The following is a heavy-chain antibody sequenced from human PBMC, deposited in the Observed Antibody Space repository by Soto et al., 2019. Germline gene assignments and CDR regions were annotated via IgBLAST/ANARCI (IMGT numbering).Heavy chain of an antibody. CDR3: ANILVGQWLVPGGY. V-gene: IGHV3-23*01. J-gene: IGHJ4*02. CDR1: GFTSS. CDR2: SDFSGRLT. D-gene: IGHD6-19*01. Sequence: EVQLLESGGALIQPGGSLRLSCAASGFTSSMTWVRQAPGKGLEWVSASDFSGRLTYYADSVKGRFTIFRNTSVNTLFLQMNSLRTEDTAGYYSANILVGQWLVPGGYWGPGTLVTVSS.